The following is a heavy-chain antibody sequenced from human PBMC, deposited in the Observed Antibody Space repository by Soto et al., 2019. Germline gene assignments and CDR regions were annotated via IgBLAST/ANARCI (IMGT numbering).Heavy chain of an antibody. CDR3: AKVLRFLEWLAYYGMDV. V-gene: IGHV3-30*18. CDR1: GFTFSSSG. D-gene: IGHD3-3*01. Sequence: QVQLVESGGGVVQPGRSLRLSCAASGFTFSSSGMHWVRQAPGKGLEWVAVISYDGSNKYYADSVKGRFTISRDNSKNTLYLQMNSLRAEDTAVYYCAKVLRFLEWLAYYGMDVWGQGITVTVSS. J-gene: IGHJ6*02. CDR2: ISYDGSNK.